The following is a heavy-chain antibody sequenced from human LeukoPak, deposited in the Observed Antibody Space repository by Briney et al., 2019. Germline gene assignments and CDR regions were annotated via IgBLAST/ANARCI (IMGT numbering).Heavy chain of an antibody. CDR1: GFTFSTYG. V-gene: IGHV3-23*01. J-gene: IGHJ4*02. CDR2: ISGSGVST. CDR3: AKGVGYCSGGSCQQFDY. D-gene: IGHD2-15*01. Sequence: GGTLRLSRAASGFTFSTYGMSWVRQAPGKGLEWVSAISGSGVSTYYADSVKGRFTISRDNSKNTLYLQMNSLRAEDTAVYYCAKGVGYCSGGSCQQFDYWGQGTLVTVSS.